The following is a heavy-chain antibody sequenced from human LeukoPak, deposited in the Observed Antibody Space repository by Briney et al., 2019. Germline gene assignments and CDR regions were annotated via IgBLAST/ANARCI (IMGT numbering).Heavy chain of an antibody. D-gene: IGHD2-2*01. J-gene: IGHJ5*02. V-gene: IGHV3-20*04. CDR2: ITWNGDKT. CDR1: GCKFDDYD. CDR3: ARDPFCSSSTGCYFEDWFDP. Sequence: GGSLRLTCTASGCKFDDYDMSWVRQVPGKGLEWVSGITWNGDKTGYADSVRGRFAISRDNTKKSLYLQMSSMRAEDTALYYCARDPFCSSSTGCYFEDWFDPTGAGTLVTVSS.